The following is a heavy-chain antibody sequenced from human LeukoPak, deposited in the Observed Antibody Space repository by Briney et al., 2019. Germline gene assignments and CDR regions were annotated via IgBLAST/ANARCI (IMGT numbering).Heavy chain of an antibody. CDR2: TDSNSETT. CDR1: GFSLTTYE. V-gene: IGHV3-23*01. Sequence: GGSLRLSCAVSGFSLTTYEVDWIRQAPGKGLEWVAYTDSNSETTHYADSVKGRFTISRDNSKNTLYLQMNSLRAEDTAVYYCAKSSGYYPLNTQEDYWGQGTLVTVSS. D-gene: IGHD3-22*01. CDR3: AKSSGYYPLNTQEDY. J-gene: IGHJ4*02.